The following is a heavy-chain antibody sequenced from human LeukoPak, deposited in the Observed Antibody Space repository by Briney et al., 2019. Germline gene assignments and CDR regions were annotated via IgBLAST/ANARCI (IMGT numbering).Heavy chain of an antibody. CDR3: ARGQYGSGIAY. J-gene: IGHJ4*02. CDR2: ISSSRRT. D-gene: IGHD3-10*01. V-gene: IGHV4-4*09. CDR1: GGSISSYY. Sequence: SETLSLTCTVSGGSISSYYWSWIRQPPGKGLEWIGYISSSRRTYYKPSLKSRFTVSMYTSKNQFSLTVSSVTAADTAVFYCARGQYGSGIAYWGQGTLVTVSS.